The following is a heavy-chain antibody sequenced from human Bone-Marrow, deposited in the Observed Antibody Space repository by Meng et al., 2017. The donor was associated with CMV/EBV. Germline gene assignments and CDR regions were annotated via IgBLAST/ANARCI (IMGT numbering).Heavy chain of an antibody. Sequence: GESLKISCAASGFTFSSYEMNWVRQAPGKGLEWVSSISSSSSYIYYADSVKGRFTISRDNAKNSLYLQMNSLRAEDTAVYYCARAGSGGYFDYWGQGTLVTVSS. D-gene: IGHD1-26*01. CDR1: GFTFSSYE. CDR3: ARAGSGGYFDY. V-gene: IGHV3-21*01. J-gene: IGHJ4*02. CDR2: ISSSSSYI.